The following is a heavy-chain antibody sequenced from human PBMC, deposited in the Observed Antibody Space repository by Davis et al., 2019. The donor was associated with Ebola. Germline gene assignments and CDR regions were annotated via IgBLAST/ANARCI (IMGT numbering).Heavy chain of an antibody. CDR2: ISTNGGTT. Sequence: GESLKIPCAAPGFTFSSFGMHWVRQAPGKGLEYVSGISTNGGTTYYANSVRGRLTISRDNSKNTLYLQMGSLRAEDMAVYYCARDSARNDYYYYGMDVWGQGTTVTVSS. CDR3: ARDSARNDYYYYGMDV. V-gene: IGHV3-64*01. D-gene: IGHD1-1*01. CDR1: GFTFSSFG. J-gene: IGHJ6*02.